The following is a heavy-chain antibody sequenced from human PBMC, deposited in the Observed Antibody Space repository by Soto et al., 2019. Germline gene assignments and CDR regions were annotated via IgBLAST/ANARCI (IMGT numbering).Heavy chain of an antibody. J-gene: IGHJ6*02. Sequence: QVQLVQSGAEVKQPGSSVKVSCKASGGTFSSYAINWVRQAPGQGLEWMGGIIPIFATADYAQKFQGRVTITADESTSTAYMELSSLRSEDTAVYYCAQCLLGVNYYYGMDVWGQGTTVTVSS. CDR3: AQCLLGVNYYYGMDV. D-gene: IGHD3-16*01. CDR1: GGTFSSYA. CDR2: IIPIFATA. V-gene: IGHV1-69*12.